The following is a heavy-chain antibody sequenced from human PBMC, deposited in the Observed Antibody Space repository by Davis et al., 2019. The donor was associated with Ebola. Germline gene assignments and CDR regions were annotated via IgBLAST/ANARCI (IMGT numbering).Heavy chain of an antibody. CDR2: ISSSGSTI. CDR3: ARVRRWLQFDAFDI. D-gene: IGHD5-24*01. V-gene: IGHV3-48*04. J-gene: IGHJ3*02. CDR1: VITFSSYA. Sequence: GESLKISCTDSVITFSSYAMTWVRQAPGKGLEWVSYISSSGSTIYYADSVKGRFTISRDNAKNSLYLQMNSLRAEDKAVYYCARVRRWLQFDAFDIWGQGTMVTVSS.